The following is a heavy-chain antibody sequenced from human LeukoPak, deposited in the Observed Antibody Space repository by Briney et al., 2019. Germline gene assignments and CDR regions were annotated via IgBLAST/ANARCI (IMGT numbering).Heavy chain of an antibody. D-gene: IGHD3-22*01. CDR3: AKASVGITMIVVVIPYFDY. CDR1: GFTFSSYG. J-gene: IGHJ4*02. V-gene: IGHV3-23*01. Sequence: GGSLRLSCAASGFTFSSYGMSWVRQAPGKGLEWVSAISGSGGSTYYADSVKGWFTISRDNSKNTLYLQMNSLRAEDTAVYYCAKASVGITMIVVVIPYFDYWGQGTLVTVSS. CDR2: ISGSGGST.